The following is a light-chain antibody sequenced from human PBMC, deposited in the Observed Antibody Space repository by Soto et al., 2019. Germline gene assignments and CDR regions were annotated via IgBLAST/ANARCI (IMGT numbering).Light chain of an antibody. V-gene: IGKV1-27*01. CDR1: QDISNY. CDR2: AAS. CDR3: QKYNSAPHT. Sequence: DIQMTQSPSSLSASVGDRVTITCRTSQDISNYLAWYQQKPGKVPKLLIYAASTLQSGVPSRFSGGGSGTDFSLTISSLQPGDVATYYCQKYNSAPHTFGGGTQVEIQ. J-gene: IGKJ4*01.